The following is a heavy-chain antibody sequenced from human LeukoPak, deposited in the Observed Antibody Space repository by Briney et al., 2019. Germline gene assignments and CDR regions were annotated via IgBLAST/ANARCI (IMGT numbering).Heavy chain of an antibody. CDR2: ISGSGGST. J-gene: IGHJ4*02. D-gene: IGHD3-10*01. Sequence: GSLRLSCAASGFTVSSNYMSWVRQAPGKGLEWVSAISGSGGSTYYADSVKGRFTISRDNSKNTLYLQMNSLRAEDTAVYYCAKLKGYYYGSGSYGFDYWGQGTLVTVSS. V-gene: IGHV3-23*01. CDR3: AKLKGYYYGSGSYGFDY. CDR1: GFTVSSNY.